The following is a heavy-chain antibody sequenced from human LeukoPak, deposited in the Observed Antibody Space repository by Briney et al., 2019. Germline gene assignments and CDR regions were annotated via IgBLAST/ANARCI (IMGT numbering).Heavy chain of an antibody. V-gene: IGHV4-59*01. J-gene: IGHJ4*02. Sequence: SKSLSLTCTASGGSFSSYYMSWIRQPPGQGLEWIGYIYYSGSTNYNPSHKSRVTISVDTSKNRFSLKLSSVTAADTAVYYCARAQYSSSWYYPGGFDYCGQGTLVTVSS. CDR2: IYYSGST. CDR3: ARAQYSSSWYYPGGFDY. CDR1: GGSFSSYY. D-gene: IGHD6-13*01.